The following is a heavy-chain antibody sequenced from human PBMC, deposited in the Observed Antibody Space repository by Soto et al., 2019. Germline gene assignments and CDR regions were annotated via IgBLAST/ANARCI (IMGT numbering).Heavy chain of an antibody. D-gene: IGHD3-16*01. V-gene: IGHV3-21*06. Sequence: GGSLRLSCAASGFMFSAYTMNWVRQAPGKGLEWLSSISDDSSYIDYADSLRGRFTVSRDNARNSLYLQINSLGVEDTAVYYCATPYYFNHWGPGTLVTVSS. J-gene: IGHJ1*01. CDR2: ISDDSSYI. CDR3: ATPYYFNH. CDR1: GFMFSAYT.